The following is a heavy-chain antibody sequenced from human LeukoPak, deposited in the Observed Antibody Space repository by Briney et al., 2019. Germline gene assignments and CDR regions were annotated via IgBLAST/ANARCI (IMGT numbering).Heavy chain of an antibody. D-gene: IGHD5-18*01. CDR1: GFTFSSYW. CDR3: EKDRDTAIYDY. V-gene: IGHV3-7*01. Sequence: GGSLRLSCAASGFTFSSYWMSWVRQAPGRGLEWVANIKQDGSEKYYVDSVRGRFTISRDNAKNSLYLQMNSLRAEDTAVYYCEKDRDTAIYDYWGQGTLVTVSS. J-gene: IGHJ4*02. CDR2: IKQDGSEK.